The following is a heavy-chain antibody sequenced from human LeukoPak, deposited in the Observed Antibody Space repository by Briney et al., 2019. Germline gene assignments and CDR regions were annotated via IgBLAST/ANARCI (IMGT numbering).Heavy chain of an antibody. V-gene: IGHV3-21*01. CDR2: ISSSSSYI. J-gene: IGHJ3*02. CDR1: GFTFSSYS. Sequence: GGSLILSCAASGFTFSSYSMNWVRQAPGKGLEWVSSISSSSSYIYYADSVKGRFTISRDNAKNSLYLQMNSLRAEDTAVYYCAREEVRVLDAFDIWGQGTMVTVSS. CDR3: AREEVRVLDAFDI.